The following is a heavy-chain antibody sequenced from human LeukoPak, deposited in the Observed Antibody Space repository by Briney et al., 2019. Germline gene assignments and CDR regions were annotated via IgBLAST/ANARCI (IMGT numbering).Heavy chain of an antibody. CDR1: GYTFTSYD. D-gene: IGHD3-3*01. J-gene: IGHJ3*02. V-gene: IGHV1-8*03. CDR3: ARGRYDPLVSFFGVGLWAFDI. CDR2: MNPNSGNT. Sequence: ASVKVSCKASGYTFTSYDINWVRQATGQGLEWMGWMNPNSGNTGYAQKFQGRVTITRNTSISTAYMELSSLRSEDTAVYYCARGRYDPLVSFFGVGLWAFDIWGKGTMVTVSS.